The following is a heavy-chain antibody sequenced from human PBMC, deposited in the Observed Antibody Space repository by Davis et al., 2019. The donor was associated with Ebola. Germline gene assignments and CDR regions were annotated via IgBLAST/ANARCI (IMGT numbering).Heavy chain of an antibody. D-gene: IGHD4-17*01. Sequence: GESLKISCAASGFTFSSYGMHWVRQAPGKGLEWVAVISYDGSNKYYADSVKGRFTISRDNSKNTLHLQMNTLRAEDTAVYYCAKEAAPTTGADYWGQGTLVTVSS. V-gene: IGHV3-30*18. CDR1: GFTFSSYG. CDR2: ISYDGSNK. J-gene: IGHJ4*02. CDR3: AKEAAPTTGADY.